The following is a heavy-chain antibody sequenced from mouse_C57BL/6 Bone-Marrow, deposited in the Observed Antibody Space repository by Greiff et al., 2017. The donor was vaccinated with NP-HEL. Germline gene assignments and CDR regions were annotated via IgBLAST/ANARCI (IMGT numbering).Heavy chain of an antibody. J-gene: IGHJ2*01. CDR3: ARGPLYDGYQYYFDY. V-gene: IGHV1-9*01. D-gene: IGHD2-3*01. CDR2: ILPGSGST. Sequence: QVQLQQSGAELMKPGASVKLSCKATGYTFTGYWIEWVKQRPGHGLEWIGEILPGSGSTNSYEKFKCKATFTADTSSNTAYMQLSSLTTEDSAIYYCARGPLYDGYQYYFDYWGQGTTLTVSS. CDR1: GYTFTGYW.